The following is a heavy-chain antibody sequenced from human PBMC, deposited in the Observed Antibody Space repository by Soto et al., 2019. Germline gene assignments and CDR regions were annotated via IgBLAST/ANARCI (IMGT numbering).Heavy chain of an antibody. J-gene: IGHJ4*02. V-gene: IGHV1-69*13. D-gene: IGHD3-22*01. CDR3: ARAHYDSSGYHDY. CDR2: IIPIFGTA. CDR1: GGTFSSYS. Sequence: SVKVSCKASGGTFSSYSISWVRQAPGQGLGWMGGIIPIFGTANYAQKFQGRVTITADESTSTAYMELSSLRSEDTAVYYCARAHYDSSGYHDYWGQGTLVTVSS.